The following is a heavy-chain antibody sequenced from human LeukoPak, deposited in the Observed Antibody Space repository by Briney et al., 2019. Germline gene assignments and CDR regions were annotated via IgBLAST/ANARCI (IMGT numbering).Heavy chain of an antibody. V-gene: IGHV3-74*01. CDR1: GFTFSSDW. J-gene: IGHJ4*02. CDR3: ANSYGDYLPPDKVDY. D-gene: IGHD4-17*01. Sequence: PGGSLRFSCAAPGFTFSSDWMHWVRQAPGKGLVWVSRINRDGSSTSYADSVKGRFTISRDNAKNTLYLQMNSLRAEDTAVYYCANSYGDYLPPDKVDYWGQGTLVTVSS. CDR2: INRDGSST.